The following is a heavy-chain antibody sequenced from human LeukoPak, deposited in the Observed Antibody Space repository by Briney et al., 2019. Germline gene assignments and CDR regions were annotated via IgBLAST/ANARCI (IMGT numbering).Heavy chain of an antibody. J-gene: IGHJ4*02. V-gene: IGHV3-23*01. CDR3: AKECDYGNTSHMPCY. CDR2: ISDGGWT. Sequence: PGGSLRLSCAASALPPSNYAMSWVRQAPGKGLEWVSSISDGGWTAYTDSVKGRFFISRETATNTLYLQMNSLRVEDTGVYYCAKECDYGNTSHMPCYWGQGTLVTVSS. D-gene: IGHD4-17*01. CDR1: ALPPSNYA.